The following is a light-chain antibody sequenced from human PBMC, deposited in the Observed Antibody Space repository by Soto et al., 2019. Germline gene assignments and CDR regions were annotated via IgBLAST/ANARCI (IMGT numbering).Light chain of an antibody. CDR2: GAS. J-gene: IGKJ4*01. Sequence: ETVLTQSPGTLSLSPGERATLSCRASQNVAKSYLAWYQHKPGQGPRLLISGASSRATGIPDRFSGSGSGTDFTLTISRLEPEYFAVYYCLQYASSPLTFGGGTKVEI. V-gene: IGKV3-20*01. CDR1: QNVAKSY. CDR3: LQYASSPLT.